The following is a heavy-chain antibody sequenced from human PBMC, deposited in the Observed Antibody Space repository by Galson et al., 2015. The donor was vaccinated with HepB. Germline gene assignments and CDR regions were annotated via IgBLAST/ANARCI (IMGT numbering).Heavy chain of an antibody. J-gene: IGHJ5*02. Sequence: TLSLTCTVSGASIISNNYYWTWIRQHPGKALEWIGYIQYSGSTSYNPSLPSRVTISVDTSKNQFSLKVRSVTAADTAVYYCARGSLTAAGLWGGRENWVDPWGQGTLVTVSS. CDR1: GASIISNNYY. CDR2: IQYSGST. CDR3: ARGSLTAAGLWGGRENWVDP. D-gene: IGHD6-13*01. V-gene: IGHV4-31*03.